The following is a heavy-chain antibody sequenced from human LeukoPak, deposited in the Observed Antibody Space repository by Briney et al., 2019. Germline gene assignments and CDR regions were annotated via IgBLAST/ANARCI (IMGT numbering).Heavy chain of an antibody. CDR3: AKEDHYYDSSGYFAH. Sequence: GGSLRLSCAASGFTFSSYAMSWVRQAPGKGLEWVSAISGSGGSTYYADSVKGRFTISRDNSKSTLYLQMNSLRAEDTAVYYCAKEDHYYDSSGYFAHWGQGTLVTVSS. CDR2: ISGSGGST. CDR1: GFTFSSYA. V-gene: IGHV3-23*01. J-gene: IGHJ4*02. D-gene: IGHD3-22*01.